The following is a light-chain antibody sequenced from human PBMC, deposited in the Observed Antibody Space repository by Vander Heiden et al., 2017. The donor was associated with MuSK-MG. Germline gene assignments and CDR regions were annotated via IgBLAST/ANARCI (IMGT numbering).Light chain of an antibody. J-gene: IGLJ2*01. CDR1: SGGYNY. CDR2: EGT. CDR3: SSHAVTNTLV. Sequence: HSALTQPPAASGSPGPSVTLACTGISGGYNYVSWYQQHPGNAPKVIIFEGTKRPSGVPDRFAGSRSGNTASLTGSGLQAEDEADYYCSSHAVTNTLVFGGGTKLTVL. V-gene: IGLV2-8*01.